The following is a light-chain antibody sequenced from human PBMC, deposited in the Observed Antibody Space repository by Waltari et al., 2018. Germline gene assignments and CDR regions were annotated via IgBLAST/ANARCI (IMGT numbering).Light chain of an antibody. CDR3: AAWDDSLNGHWV. CDR1: SSNIGSNL. V-gene: IGLV1-44*01. Sequence: QSVLTQPPSASGTPGQRVTIPCSGSSSNIGSNLVNWYQQVPGKAPKLLIYRSDRRPSGVPDRCSGSKSGSSASLAISGLQAEDEADYYCAAWDDSLNGHWVFGGGTKVTVL. J-gene: IGLJ3*02. CDR2: RSD.